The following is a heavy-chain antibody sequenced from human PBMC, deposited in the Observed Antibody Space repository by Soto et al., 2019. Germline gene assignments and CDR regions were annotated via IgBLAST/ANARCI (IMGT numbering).Heavy chain of an antibody. CDR1: GYSFTSYW. CDR3: ARHDFWSGYYGPFDY. D-gene: IGHD3-3*01. V-gene: IGHV5-10-1*01. CDR2: IDPSDSYT. J-gene: IGHJ4*02. Sequence: GASLKISCKGSGYSFTSYWISWVRQMPGKGLEWMGRIDPSDSYTNYSPSFQGHVTISADKPISTAYLQWSSLKASDTAMYYCARHDFWSGYYGPFDYWGQGTLVTVSS.